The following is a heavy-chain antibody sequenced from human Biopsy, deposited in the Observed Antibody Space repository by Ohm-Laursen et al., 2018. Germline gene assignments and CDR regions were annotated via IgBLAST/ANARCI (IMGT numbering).Heavy chain of an antibody. CDR2: INHRGST. CDR1: GGSFSGYY. V-gene: IGHV4-34*01. D-gene: IGHD1-14*01. Sequence: SDTLSLTCAVYGGSFSGYYWSWIRQPPGKGLEWIGEINHRGSTNYNPSLKGRVTISVDTSKNQFSLKLRSVTAADTAVYYCARDRDRRGWFDPWGQGTLVTVSS. J-gene: IGHJ5*02. CDR3: ARDRDRRGWFDP.